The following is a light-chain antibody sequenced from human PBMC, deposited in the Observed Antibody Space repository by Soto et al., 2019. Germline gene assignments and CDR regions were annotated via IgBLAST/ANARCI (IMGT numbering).Light chain of an antibody. J-gene: IGKJ1*01. CDR1: QGIRND. CDR2: AAS. Sequence: AIQMTQSPSSLSASVGDRVTITCWASQGIRNDLGWYQQKPGKAPKLLIYAASSLQSGVPSRFSGSGSGTDFTLTFSSLQPEDFATYYCLQDYNYPRTFGQGTKVEIK. V-gene: IGKV1-6*01. CDR3: LQDYNYPRT.